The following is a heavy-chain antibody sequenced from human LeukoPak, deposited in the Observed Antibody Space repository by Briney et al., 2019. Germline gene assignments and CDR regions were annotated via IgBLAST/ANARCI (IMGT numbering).Heavy chain of an antibody. CDR2: ISSNGGST. V-gene: IGHV3-64*01. CDR3: ARADYYDSSGYLSPDY. CDR1: GFTFSSYA. J-gene: IGHJ4*02. Sequence: GGSLRLSCAASGFTFSSYAMHWVRQAPGKGLEYVSAISSNGGSTYYANSVKGRFTISRDNSKNTLYLQMGSLRAEDMAVYYCARADYYDSSGYLSPDYWGQGTLVTVSS. D-gene: IGHD3-22*01.